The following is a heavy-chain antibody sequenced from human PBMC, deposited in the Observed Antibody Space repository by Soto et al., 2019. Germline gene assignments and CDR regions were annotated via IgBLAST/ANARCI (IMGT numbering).Heavy chain of an antibody. CDR3: ARNHIVVVTDRKKNWFDP. D-gene: IGHD2-21*02. J-gene: IGHJ5*02. Sequence: ASVNVSCKASGGTFSSYAISWVRQAPGQGLEWMGGIIPIFGTANYAQKFQGRVTITADESTSTAYMELSSLRSEDTAVYYCARNHIVVVTDRKKNWFDPWGQGTLVTVSS. CDR2: IIPIFGTA. CDR1: GGTFSSYA. V-gene: IGHV1-69*13.